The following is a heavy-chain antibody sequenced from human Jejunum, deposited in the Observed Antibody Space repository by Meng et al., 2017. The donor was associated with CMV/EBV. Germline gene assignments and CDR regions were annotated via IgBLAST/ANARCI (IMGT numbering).Heavy chain of an antibody. CDR3: AKATEADGYYFDY. CDR2: IYSGSGRT. J-gene: IGHJ4*02. Sequence: SGFTFNNYAMGWVRQAPGKGLEWVSSIYSGSGRTYYGDSVKGRFIISRDNSRDTLYLQMTSLRPEDTAIYYCAKATEADGYYFDYWGQGILVTVSS. CDR1: GFTFNNYA. V-gene: IGHV3-23*03. D-gene: IGHD6-13*01.